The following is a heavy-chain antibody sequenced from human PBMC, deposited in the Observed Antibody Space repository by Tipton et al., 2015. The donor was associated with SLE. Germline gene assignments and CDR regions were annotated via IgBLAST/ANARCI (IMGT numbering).Heavy chain of an antibody. J-gene: IGHJ4*02. Sequence: SLRLSCAASGFTFSSYAMSWVRQAPGKGLEWVSAISGSGGSTYYADSVKGRFTISRDNAKNSLYLQMNSLRAEDTAVYYCARGGGTIFGVLIIQRGPIDYWGQGTLLTVSS. CDR3: ARGGGTIFGVLIIQRGPIDY. CDR2: ISGSGGST. D-gene: IGHD3-3*01. V-gene: IGHV3-23*01. CDR1: GFTFSSYA.